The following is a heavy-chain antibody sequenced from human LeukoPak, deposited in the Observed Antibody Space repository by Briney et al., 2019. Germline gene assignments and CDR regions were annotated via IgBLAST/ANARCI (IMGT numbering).Heavy chain of an antibody. Sequence: ASVKVSCKASGYTFTGYYMHWVRQAPGQGLEWMGWINPNSGGTNYAQKFQGRVTMTRDTSISTAHMELSRLRSDDTAVYYCARVISGSYRYSNWFDPWGQGTLVTVSS. CDR1: GYTFTGYY. V-gene: IGHV1-2*02. J-gene: IGHJ5*02. CDR3: ARVISGSYRYSNWFDP. D-gene: IGHD1-26*01. CDR2: INPNSGGT.